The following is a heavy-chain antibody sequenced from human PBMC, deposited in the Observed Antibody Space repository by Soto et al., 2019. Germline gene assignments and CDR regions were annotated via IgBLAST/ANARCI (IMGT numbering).Heavy chain of an antibody. J-gene: IGHJ3*02. CDR1: GFTFSSYG. D-gene: IGHD2-15*01. Sequence: QVQLVESGGGVVQPGRSLRLSCAASGFTFSSYGMHWVRQAPGKGLEWVAVIWYDGSNKYYADSVKGRFTISRDNSKNTLYLQINSLRAEDTAVYYCARQLGYCSGGSCYTDAFDIWGQGTMVTVSS. CDR2: IWYDGSNK. CDR3: ARQLGYCSGGSCYTDAFDI. V-gene: IGHV3-33*01.